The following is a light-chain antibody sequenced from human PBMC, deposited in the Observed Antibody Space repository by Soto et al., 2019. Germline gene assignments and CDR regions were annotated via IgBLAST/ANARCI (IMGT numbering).Light chain of an antibody. J-gene: IGKJ4*01. V-gene: IGKV3-11*01. Sequence: EIVLTQSPATLYLSPGERATLSCRASQSVSSSLAWYQQKPGQAPRLLIYAASNRATGIPTRFSGSGSGTDFTLTISSLEPEDFGVYYCQQRSDCPPSLTFGGGTKLEIK. CDR2: AAS. CDR3: QQRSDCPPSLT. CDR1: QSVSSS.